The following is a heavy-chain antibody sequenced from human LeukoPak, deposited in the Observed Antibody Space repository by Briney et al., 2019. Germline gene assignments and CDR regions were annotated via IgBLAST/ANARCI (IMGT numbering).Heavy chain of an antibody. V-gene: IGHV1-2*06. J-gene: IGHJ4*02. CDR1: GYTFTGYY. CDR2: INPNSGAT. CDR3: ARMRKITVEEGFDY. Sequence: ASVKVSCKAFGYTFTGYYIHWVRQAPGQGLEWMGRINPNSGATNYAQKFQGRVTMTRDTSISTAYMELSSLTSDDTAVYYCARMRKITVEEGFDYWGQGTLVTVSS. D-gene: IGHD7-27*01.